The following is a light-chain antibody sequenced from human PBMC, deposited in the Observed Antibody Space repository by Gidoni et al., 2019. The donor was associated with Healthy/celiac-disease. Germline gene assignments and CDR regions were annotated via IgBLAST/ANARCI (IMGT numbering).Light chain of an antibody. CDR1: HDISTYY. V-gene: IGKV1-33*01. Sequence: DIQMTQSPSSLSASVGDRVTITCQASHDISTYYLNWYQQKPGEAPKVLIYDASHLETGVPSRFSGSGSGTDFTFTISNLQPEDVATYYCQQYDNLPFTFGPGTKVEIK. CDR3: QQYDNLPFT. J-gene: IGKJ3*01. CDR2: DAS.